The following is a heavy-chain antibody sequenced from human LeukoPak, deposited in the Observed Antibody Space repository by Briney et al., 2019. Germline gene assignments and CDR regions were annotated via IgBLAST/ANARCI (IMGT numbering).Heavy chain of an antibody. CDR3: ARGCSGGSCYDN. V-gene: IGHV3-74*01. D-gene: IGHD2-15*01. J-gene: IGHJ4*02. CDR1: GFTFNIYW. Sequence: PGGSLRLSCAASGFTFNIYWMDWVRQAPGKGLIWVSRINTDGSDTTYADSVKGRFTISRDNAKNTLYLQMNSLRAEDTAVYYCARGCSGGSCYDNWGQGTLVTVSS. CDR2: INTDGSDT.